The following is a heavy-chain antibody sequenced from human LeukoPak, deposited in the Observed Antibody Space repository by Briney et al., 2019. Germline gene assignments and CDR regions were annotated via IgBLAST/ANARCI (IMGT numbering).Heavy chain of an antibody. D-gene: IGHD3-16*01. CDR2: FDPEDGET. Sequence: ASVKVSCKVSGYTLTELSMHWVRQAPGKGLEWMGGFDPEDGETIYAQKFQGRVTMTEDTSTDTAYMELSSLRSEDTAVYYCASSGGPDYYFDYWGQGTLVTVSS. J-gene: IGHJ4*02. CDR3: ASSGGPDYYFDY. V-gene: IGHV1-24*01. CDR1: GYTLTELS.